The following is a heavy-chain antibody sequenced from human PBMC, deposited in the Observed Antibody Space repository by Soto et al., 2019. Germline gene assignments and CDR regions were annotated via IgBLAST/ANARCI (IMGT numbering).Heavy chain of an antibody. CDR2: ISGNNDNI. V-gene: IGHV1-18*01. Sequence: GASVKVSCKASGYSFSSYGINWVRQAPGQGLEWMGWISGNNDNIKYEQKFQGRVTMTADTSTSTAYMELNSLTSDDTAVYYCARPRVIGPTGYYYALDVWGQGTTVTVS. CDR3: ARPRVIGPTGYYYALDV. D-gene: IGHD4-17*01. J-gene: IGHJ6*02. CDR1: GYSFSSYG.